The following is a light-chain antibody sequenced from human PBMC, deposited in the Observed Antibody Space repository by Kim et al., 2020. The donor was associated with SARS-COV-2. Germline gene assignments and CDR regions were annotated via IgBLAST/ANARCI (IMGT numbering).Light chain of an antibody. CDR1: SSDVGGYDY. J-gene: IGLJ7*01. V-gene: IGLV2-14*03. Sequence: QSVLTQPAPLSGTPGQSITISCSGSSSDVGGYDYVSWYQQFPGEAPKVIIYDVIKRPSGVPDRFLGSKSGNTAFLTISGLHVEDEAVYHCSSYTARNTWIFGGGTQLTVL. CDR2: DVI. CDR3: SSYTARNTWI.